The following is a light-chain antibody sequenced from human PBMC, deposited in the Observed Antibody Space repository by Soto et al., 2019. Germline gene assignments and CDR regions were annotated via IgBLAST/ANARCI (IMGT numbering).Light chain of an antibody. J-gene: IGKJ5*01. CDR3: QQYATSPIT. Sequence: ESVLTQSPGTLSLSPWERATLSCRSSQSVGRNYLAWFQQKSGQAPRLVIYGASSRAAGIPERLSGSGSGTDFTLTISRLEPEDFAVYYCQQYATSPITFGQGTRLEIK. CDR2: GAS. V-gene: IGKV3-20*01. CDR1: QSVGRNY.